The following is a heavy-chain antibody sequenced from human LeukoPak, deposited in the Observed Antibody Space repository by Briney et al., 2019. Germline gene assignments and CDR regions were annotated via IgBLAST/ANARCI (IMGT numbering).Heavy chain of an antibody. J-gene: IGHJ5*02. CDR1: GGTFSRYV. Sequence: SVKVSCKASGGTFSRYVISWVRQAPGQGLEWMGGIIPMFGTANYAQKFQGRVTITADESTSTAYMELSSLRSEDTAVYYCARSHSRYSGYGFVVDPWGQGTLVTVSS. CDR3: ARSHSRYSGYGFVVDP. CDR2: IIPMFGTA. D-gene: IGHD5-12*01. V-gene: IGHV1-69*13.